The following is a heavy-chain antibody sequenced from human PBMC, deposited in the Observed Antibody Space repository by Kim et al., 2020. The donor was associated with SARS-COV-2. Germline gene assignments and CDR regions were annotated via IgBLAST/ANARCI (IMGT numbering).Heavy chain of an antibody. D-gene: IGHD2-21*01. V-gene: IGHV4-39*01. CDR1: GGSISSSGYY. CDR2: VYYTGST. CDR3: ARHVRGTFILFLGLFQFDF. Sequence: SETLSLTCTVSGGSISSSGYYWGWIRQPPGKGLEWIGSVYYTGSTYYNPSLKSRVTISVDTSKNQFSLKLSSVTAADTAVYYCARHVRGTFILFLGLFQFDFWGQGTLVTVSS. J-gene: IGHJ4*02.